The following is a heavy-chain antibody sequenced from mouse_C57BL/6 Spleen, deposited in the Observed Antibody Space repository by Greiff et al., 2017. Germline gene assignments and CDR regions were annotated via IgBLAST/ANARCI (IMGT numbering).Heavy chain of an antibody. CDR3: ARRGYPNYFDY. J-gene: IGHJ2*01. CDR1: GYTFTSYW. D-gene: IGHD2-2*01. V-gene: IGHV1-61*01. Sequence: QQPGAELVRPGSSVKLSCKASGYTFTSYWMDWVKQRPGQGLEWIGNIYPSDSETHYNQKFKDKATLTVDKSSSTAYMQLSSLTSEDSAVYYCARRGYPNYFDYWGQGTTLTVSS. CDR2: IYPSDSET.